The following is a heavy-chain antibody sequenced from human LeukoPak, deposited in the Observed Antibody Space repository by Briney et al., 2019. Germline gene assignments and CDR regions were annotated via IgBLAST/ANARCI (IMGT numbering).Heavy chain of an antibody. CDR2: IYFSGST. J-gene: IGHJ4*02. D-gene: IGHD1-26*01. V-gene: IGHV4-59*11. CDR3: ARVGAGAFDY. Sequence: SETLSLTCTVSGGSFSSHYWSWIRQPPGKGLEWIGYIYFSGSTNYSASLKSRVTISLDTSARQFSLRLSSVTAADTAVYYCARVGAGAFDYWGQGTLVTVSS. CDR1: GGSFSSHY.